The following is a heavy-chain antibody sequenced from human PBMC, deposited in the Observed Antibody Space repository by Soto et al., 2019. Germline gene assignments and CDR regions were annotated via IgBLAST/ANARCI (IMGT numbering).Heavy chain of an antibody. J-gene: IGHJ4*02. V-gene: IGHV3-30*18. CDR1: VFNFDNYG. Sequence: VGSLRLSCQSSVFNFDNYGMHCVRHSPGKGLEWVAVITYDGSFQYYADSVKGRFTISRDNSKNTLSLHLNTLKPEDTAVYHCAKDRVGGTFYTPLAFWGQGTLVTGSS. D-gene: IGHD1-7*01. CDR2: ITYDGSFQ. CDR3: AKDRVGGTFYTPLAF.